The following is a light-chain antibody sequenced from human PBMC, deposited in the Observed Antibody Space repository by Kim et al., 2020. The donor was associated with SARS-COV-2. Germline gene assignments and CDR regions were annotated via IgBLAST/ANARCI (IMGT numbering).Light chain of an antibody. Sequence: KTVTISCTRSSGSIASNYVQWYQQRPGRAPTTVIYEDNQRPSGVPDRFSGSIDSSANSASLTISGLKTEDEADYYCQSYDSSNQGVFGGGTQLTVL. CDR1: SGSIASNY. CDR2: EDN. V-gene: IGLV6-57*03. J-gene: IGLJ2*01. CDR3: QSYDSSNQGV.